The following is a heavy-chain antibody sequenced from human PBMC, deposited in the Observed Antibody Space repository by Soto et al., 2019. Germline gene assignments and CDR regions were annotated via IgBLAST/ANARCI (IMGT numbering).Heavy chain of an antibody. J-gene: IGHJ6*02. D-gene: IGHD3-10*01. CDR1: GYTFTTYE. CDR3: ARVGGQLFGDHGMDV. V-gene: IGHV1-8*01. Sequence: QVQLVQSGAEVKKPGASVKVSCKASGYTFTTYEINWVRQVPGQVLEWMGWMSPSSGNTGYVDQFRGRVTMPSNKSMATAYMALSSLRSEDRDVYYCARVGGQLFGDHGMDVWGQGTSVTGSS. CDR2: MSPSSGNT.